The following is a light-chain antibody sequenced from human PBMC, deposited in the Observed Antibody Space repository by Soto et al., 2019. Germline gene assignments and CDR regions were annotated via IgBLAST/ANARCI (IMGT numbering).Light chain of an antibody. CDR3: CSYAGRTTFDV. J-gene: IGLJ1*01. CDR1: SSDVGRYNL. Sequence: QSVLTQPASVSGSPGQSITISCTGTSSDVGRYNLVSWYQQHPGKAPKLIIYEDSKRPSGVSNRFSGSKSGNTASLTISGLQAEDEADYYCCSYAGRTTFDVFGTETKVTVL. V-gene: IGLV2-23*01. CDR2: EDS.